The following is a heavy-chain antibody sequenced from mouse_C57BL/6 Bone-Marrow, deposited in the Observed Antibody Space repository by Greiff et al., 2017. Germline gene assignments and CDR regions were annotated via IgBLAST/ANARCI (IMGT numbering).Heavy chain of an antibody. CDR1: GYTFTSYW. D-gene: IGHD1-1*01. J-gene: IGHJ3*01. Sequence: VQLQQPGAELVKPGASVKLSCKASGYTFTSYWMHWVKQRPGRGLEWIGRIDPNSGGTKYNEKFKSKATLTVDKPSSTAYMQLSSLTSEDSAVYYCAREWVTTVVATGFAYWGQGTLVTVSA. CDR3: AREWVTTVVATGFAY. CDR2: IDPNSGGT. V-gene: IGHV1-72*01.